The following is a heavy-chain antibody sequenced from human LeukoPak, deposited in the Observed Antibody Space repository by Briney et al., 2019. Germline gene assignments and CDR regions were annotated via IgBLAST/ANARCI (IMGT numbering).Heavy chain of an antibody. V-gene: IGHV3-48*01. D-gene: IGHD1-26*01. J-gene: IGHJ4*02. CDR2: MSGSSITI. CDR3: ARAGSWSSRPYFDY. CDR1: GFTFSTYS. Sequence: GGSLRLSCAASGFTFSTYSMNWVRQAPGKGLEWVSYMSGSSITIYYADSVKGRFTISRDNAKNSLYLQMNSLRAEDTAVYYCARAGSWSSRPYFDYWGQGILVSVSS.